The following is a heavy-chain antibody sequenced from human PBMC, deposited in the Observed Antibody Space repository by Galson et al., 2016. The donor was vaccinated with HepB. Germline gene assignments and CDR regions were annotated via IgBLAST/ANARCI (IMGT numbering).Heavy chain of an antibody. CDR1: GFTFSSYV. CDR3: AKGVHYDFWSGYTNWFDP. CDR2: ISGSGGST. V-gene: IGHV3-23*01. J-gene: IGHJ5*02. Sequence: SLRLSCAASGFTFSSYVMSWVRQAPGKGLEWVSGISGSGGSTYYADSVKGRFTISRDNSKNTLYLQMNSLRAEDTAVYYCAKGVHYDFWSGYTNWFDPWGQGTLVTVSS. D-gene: IGHD3-3*01.